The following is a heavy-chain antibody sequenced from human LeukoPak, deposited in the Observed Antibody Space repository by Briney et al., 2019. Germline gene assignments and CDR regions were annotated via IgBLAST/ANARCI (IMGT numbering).Heavy chain of an antibody. Sequence: PGGSLRLSCAASGFTFSSYAISWVRQAPGEGLEWVSAISASGDGTYYADSVKGRFTISRDNFENTLYLQMNSLRAEDTAVYYCAKSRDSRYDYFDYWGQGILVPVSS. J-gene: IGHJ4*02. V-gene: IGHV3-23*01. CDR3: AKSRDSRYDYFDY. CDR1: GFTFSSYA. D-gene: IGHD2-15*01. CDR2: ISASGDGT.